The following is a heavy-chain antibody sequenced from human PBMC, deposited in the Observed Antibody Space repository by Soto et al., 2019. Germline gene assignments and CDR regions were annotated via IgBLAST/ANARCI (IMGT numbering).Heavy chain of an antibody. CDR2: IIPIFGTA. J-gene: IGHJ4*02. CDR3: ARESTDFWSGYYTGNFDY. D-gene: IGHD3-3*01. V-gene: IGHV1-69*13. CDR1: GGTFSSYA. Sequence: SVKVSCKASGGTFSSYAISWVRQAPGQGLEWMGGIIPIFGTANYAQKFQGRVTITADESTSTAYMELSSLRSEDTAVYYCARESTDFWSGYYTGNFDYWGQGTLVTVSS.